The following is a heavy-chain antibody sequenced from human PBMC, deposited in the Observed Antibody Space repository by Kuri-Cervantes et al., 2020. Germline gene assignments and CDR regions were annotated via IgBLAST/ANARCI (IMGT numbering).Heavy chain of an antibody. V-gene: IGHV4-59*12. CDR1: GGSISSYY. CDR3: ARGGYSSSRARWYFDL. D-gene: IGHD6-13*01. Sequence: SETLSLTCTVSGGSISSYYWSWIRQPPGKGLEWIGEIYHSGSTNYKPSLKSRVSISVDESKNQFSLKLSSVTAADTAVYYCARGGYSSSRARWYFDLWGRGTLVTVSS. CDR2: IYHSGST. J-gene: IGHJ2*01.